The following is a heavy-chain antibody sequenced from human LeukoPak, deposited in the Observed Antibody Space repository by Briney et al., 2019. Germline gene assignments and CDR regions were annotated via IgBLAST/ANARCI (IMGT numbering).Heavy chain of an antibody. CDR1: GFTFSSYG. D-gene: IGHD6-19*01. V-gene: IGHV3-30*03. CDR3: ARDLGAKYSSGWYGDY. CDR2: ISYDGSNK. J-gene: IGHJ4*02. Sequence: GGSLRLSCAASGFTFSSYGMHWVRQAPGKGLEWVAVISYDGSNKYYADSVKGRFTISRDNSKNTLYLQMNSLRAEDTAVYYCARDLGAKYSSGWYGDYWGQGTLVTVSS.